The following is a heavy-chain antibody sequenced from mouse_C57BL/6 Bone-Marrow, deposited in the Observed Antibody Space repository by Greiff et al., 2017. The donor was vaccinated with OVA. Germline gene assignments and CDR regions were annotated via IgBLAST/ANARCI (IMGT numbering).Heavy chain of an antibody. CDR3: ARFITTAPYAMDY. CDR2: IYPGGGYT. J-gene: IGHJ4*01. D-gene: IGHD1-1*01. Sequence: VQLQQSGAELVRPGTSVKMSCKASGYTFPNYWIGWAKQRPGHGLEWIGDIYPGGGYTNYNEKFKGKATLTADKSSSTAYMQFSSLTSEDSAIYYCARFITTAPYAMDYWGQGTSVTVSS. V-gene: IGHV1-63*01. CDR1: GYTFPNYW.